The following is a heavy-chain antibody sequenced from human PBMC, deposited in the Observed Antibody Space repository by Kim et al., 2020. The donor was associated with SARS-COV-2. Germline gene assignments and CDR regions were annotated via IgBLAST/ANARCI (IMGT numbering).Heavy chain of an antibody. CDR3: AREQWLPFVYYYYGMDV. CDR1: GDSVSSNSAA. CDR2: TYYRSKWYN. J-gene: IGHJ6*02. D-gene: IGHD6-19*01. V-gene: IGHV6-1*01. Sequence: SQTLSLTCAISGDSVSSNSAAWNWIRQSPSRGLEWLGRTYYRSKWYNDYAVSVKSRITINPETSKNQFSLQLNSVTPEDTAVYYCAREQWLPFVYYYYGMDVGGQGTTVTVSS.